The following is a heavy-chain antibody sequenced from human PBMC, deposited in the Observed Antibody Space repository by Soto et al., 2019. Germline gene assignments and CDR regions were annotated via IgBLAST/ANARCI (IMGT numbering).Heavy chain of an antibody. Sequence: PGGSLRLSCAASGFTFSTYEMHWVRQAPGKGLEWVSFFSGSSGTIFYADSVKGRFTISGDNAKNSLYLQMNSLRAEDTAVYYCARGRPSSPYYYYGMDVWGQGTTVTVSS. CDR3: ARGRPSSPYYYYGMDV. V-gene: IGHV3-48*03. J-gene: IGHJ6*02. CDR2: FSGSSGTI. CDR1: GFTFSTYE. D-gene: IGHD6-6*01.